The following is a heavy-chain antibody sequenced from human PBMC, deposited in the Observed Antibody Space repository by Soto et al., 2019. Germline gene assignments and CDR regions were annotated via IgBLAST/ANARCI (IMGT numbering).Heavy chain of an antibody. J-gene: IGHJ6*02. CDR2: IIPIFGTA. CDR3: ARRSYCSGGSCRPNDYYGMDV. D-gene: IGHD2-15*01. V-gene: IGHV1-69*13. Sequence: SVKVSCKASGGTFSSYAISWVRQAPGQGLEWMGGIIPIFGTANYAQKLQGRVTITADESTSTAYMDLSSLRSEDTAVYYCARRSYCSGGSCRPNDYYGMDVWGQGTTVTVSS. CDR1: GGTFSSYA.